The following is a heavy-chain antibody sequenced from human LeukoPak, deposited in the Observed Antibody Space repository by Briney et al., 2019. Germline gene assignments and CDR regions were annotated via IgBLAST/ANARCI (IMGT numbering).Heavy chain of an antibody. V-gene: IGHV4-59*08. CDR2: IYYSGST. J-gene: IGHJ6*02. CDR3: ARSSDYTYGMDV. Sequence: SETLSLTCTVSGGTISSYYWSWIRQPPGKGLEWIGCIYYSGSTNYNPSLKSRVTISVDTSKNQFSLKVSSVTAADTAVYYCARSSDYTYGMDVWGQGTTVTVSS. CDR1: GGTISSYY.